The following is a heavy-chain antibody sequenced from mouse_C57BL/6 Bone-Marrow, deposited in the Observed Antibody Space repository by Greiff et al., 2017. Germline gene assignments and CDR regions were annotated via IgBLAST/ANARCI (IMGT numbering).Heavy chain of an antibody. J-gene: IGHJ3*01. D-gene: IGHD2-14*01. V-gene: IGHV1-64*01. CDR2: IHPNSGST. Sequence: QVQLQQPGAELVKPGASVKLSCKASGYTFTSYWMHWVKQRPGQGLEWIGMIHPNSGSTNYNEKFKSKATLTVDTSSSTAYMQLSSLTSEDSAVXYCARCTFNRKRGAYWGQGTLVTVSA. CDR1: GYTFTSYW. CDR3: ARCTFNRKRGAY.